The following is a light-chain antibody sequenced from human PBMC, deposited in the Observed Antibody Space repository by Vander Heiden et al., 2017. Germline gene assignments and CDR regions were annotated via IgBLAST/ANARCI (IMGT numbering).Light chain of an antibody. Sequence: DIQMTQSPSTLSASVADRVTITCRASQSISSWLAWYQQKPGKAPKLLIYKASSLESGVPSRFSGSGSGTEFTLTISSLQPDDFATYYCQQYNSYSTWTFGQGTKVEIK. J-gene: IGKJ1*01. CDR1: QSISSW. V-gene: IGKV1-5*03. CDR2: KAS. CDR3: QQYNSYSTWT.